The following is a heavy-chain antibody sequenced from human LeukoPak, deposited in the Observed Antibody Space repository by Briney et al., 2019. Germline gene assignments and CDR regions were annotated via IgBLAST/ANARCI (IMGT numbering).Heavy chain of an antibody. J-gene: IGHJ4*02. CDR2: IYTSGST. Sequence: SETLSLTCTVSGGSISSYYWSWIRQPAGKGLEWIGRIYTSGSTNYNPSFKSRVTMSVDTSKNQFSLKLSSVTAADTAVYYCAREVAGTVGEKYVEGIDYWGQGNLVTVSS. CDR3: AREVAGTVGEKYVEGIDY. D-gene: IGHD6-19*01. CDR1: GGSISSYY. V-gene: IGHV4-4*07.